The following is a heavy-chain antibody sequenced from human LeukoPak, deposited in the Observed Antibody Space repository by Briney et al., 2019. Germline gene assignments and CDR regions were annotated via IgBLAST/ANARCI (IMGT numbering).Heavy chain of an antibody. J-gene: IGHJ4*02. CDR3: ARLRVGYGNYFDY. D-gene: IGHD5-18*01. Sequence: GGSLRLSCAASGFSFSRYWMSWVRQAPGKGLEWVANIKQDGSEKYYVDSVKGRFTISRDNAKNSLYLQMNSLRAEDTAVYYCARLRVGYGNYFDYWGQETLVTVSS. CDR2: IKQDGSEK. V-gene: IGHV3-7*01. CDR1: GFSFSRYW.